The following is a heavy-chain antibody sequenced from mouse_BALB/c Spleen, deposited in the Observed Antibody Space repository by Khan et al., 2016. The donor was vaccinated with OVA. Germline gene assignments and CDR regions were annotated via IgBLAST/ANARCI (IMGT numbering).Heavy chain of an antibody. CDR3: EREAYYGRYWYAMDY. J-gene: IGHJ4*01. CDR2: IAPGSSNV. V-gene: IGHV1S41*01. Sequence: DLVKLGASVKLSCKASGYTFTSYWINWIKQRPGQGLEWIGRIAPGSSNVYYNDMFRGKVTLTVDTSSSTAYIQLDSLLSEDSAVYVSEREAYYGRYWYAMDYWGQGTSVTVSS. CDR1: GYTFTSYW. D-gene: IGHD1-1*01.